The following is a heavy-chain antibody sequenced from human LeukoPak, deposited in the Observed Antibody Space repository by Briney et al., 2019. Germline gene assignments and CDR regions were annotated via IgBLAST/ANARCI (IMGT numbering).Heavy chain of an antibody. CDR1: GYTFTGYY. CDR3: ARDRSRYFDY. D-gene: IGHD3-16*02. J-gene: IGHJ4*02. CDR2: INPKNGGT. Sequence: ASVKVSCKASGYTFTGYYMHWVRQAPGQGLEWMGWINPKNGGTDYAQKFQGRVTMTRDTSISTVYMDLRRLKSDDTAVYYCARDRSRYFDYWGQGTLVTVSS. V-gene: IGHV1-2*02.